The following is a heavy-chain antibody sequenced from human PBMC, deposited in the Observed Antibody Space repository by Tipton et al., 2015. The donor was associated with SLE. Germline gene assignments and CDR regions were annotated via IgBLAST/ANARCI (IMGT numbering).Heavy chain of an antibody. CDR3: ARDPRGADAFDI. CDR1: GYTFTGFY. CDR2: INPDRGDT. J-gene: IGHJ3*02. Sequence: QSGAEVKKPGASVKVSCKASGYTFTGFYLHWVRQAPGQGLEWMGWINPDRGDTMYAQKFQGRLTISGDTSKSQLSLTLNSVTAADTAVYYCARDPRGADAFDIWGPGTMATVSS. V-gene: IGHV1-2*02.